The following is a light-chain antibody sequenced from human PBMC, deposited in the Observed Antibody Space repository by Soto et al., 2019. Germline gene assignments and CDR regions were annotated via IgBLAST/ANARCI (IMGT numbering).Light chain of an antibody. Sequence: EIVMTQSPITLSVSPGERATLSCRASQSVSSSYLAWYQQKPGQAPRLLIYDASNRATGIPARFSGSGSGTEFTLTISSLQSEDFAVYYCQQYNNWPPITFGQGTRLEIK. CDR2: DAS. CDR1: QSVSSSY. J-gene: IGKJ5*01. CDR3: QQYNNWPPIT. V-gene: IGKV3D-15*01.